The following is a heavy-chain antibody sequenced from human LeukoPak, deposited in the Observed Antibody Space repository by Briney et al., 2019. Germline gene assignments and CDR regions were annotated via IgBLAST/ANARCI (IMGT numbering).Heavy chain of an antibody. V-gene: IGHV3-74*01. D-gene: IGHD5-12*01. Sequence: PGGSLRLSCAASGFTFSRYWMHWVRQAPGKGLVWVSRINSDGRSTSYADSVKGRFSISRDNSKNTLYLQMKSLRVEDTAVYYCARGRYEISAAMDVWGQGTTVTVSS. CDR3: ARGRYEISAAMDV. CDR1: GFTFSRYW. CDR2: INSDGRST. J-gene: IGHJ6*02.